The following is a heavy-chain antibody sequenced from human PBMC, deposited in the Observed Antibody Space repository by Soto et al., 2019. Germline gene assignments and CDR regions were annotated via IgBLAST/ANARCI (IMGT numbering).Heavy chain of an antibody. J-gene: IGHJ5*02. Sequence: ASVKVSCKVSGYTLTELSMHWVRQAPGQGLEWMGWINPNSGGTNYAQKFQGRVTMTRDTSISTAYMELSRLRSDDTAVYYCARGRVTMVRGVIQPFDPWGQGTLVTVSS. V-gene: IGHV1-2*02. CDR2: INPNSGGT. CDR3: ARGRVTMVRGVIQPFDP. D-gene: IGHD3-10*01. CDR1: GYTLTELS.